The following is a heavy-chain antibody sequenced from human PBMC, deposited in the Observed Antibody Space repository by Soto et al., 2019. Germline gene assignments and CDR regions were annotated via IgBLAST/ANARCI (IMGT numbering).Heavy chain of an antibody. CDR2: IYPGDSDT. Sequence: GESLKISCKGSGYSFTSYWIGWVRQMPGKGLEWMGIIYPGDSDTRYSPSFQGQVTISADKSISTAYLQWSSLKASDTAMYYFARHSHGSGSYGYYYGMDVWGQGTTVTVSS. J-gene: IGHJ6*02. CDR3: ARHSHGSGSYGYYYGMDV. D-gene: IGHD3-10*01. V-gene: IGHV5-51*01. CDR1: GYSFTSYW.